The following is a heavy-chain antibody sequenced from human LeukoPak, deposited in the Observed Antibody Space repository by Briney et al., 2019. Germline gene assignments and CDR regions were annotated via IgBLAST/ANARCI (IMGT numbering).Heavy chain of an antibody. J-gene: IGHJ5*02. V-gene: IGHV3-23*01. CDR3: AKTYYDFWSGHYGGWFDP. D-gene: IGHD3-3*01. CDR1: GFTFSSYA. Sequence: GGSLRLSCAASGFTFSSYAMTWVRQAPGKGLEWVSAISGSGDSTYYADSVKGRSTISRDNSKSTLYLQMNSLRAEDTALYYCAKTYYDFWSGHYGGWFDPWGQGTLVTVAS. CDR2: ISGSGDST.